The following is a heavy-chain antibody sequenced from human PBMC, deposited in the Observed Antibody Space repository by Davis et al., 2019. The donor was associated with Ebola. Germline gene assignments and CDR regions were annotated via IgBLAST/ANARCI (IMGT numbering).Heavy chain of an antibody. D-gene: IGHD3-10*01. CDR1: GFTFSSYG. Sequence: GGSLRLSCAASGFTFSSYGMHWVRQAPGKGLEWVAVIWYDGSNKYYADSVKGRFTISRDNSKNTLYLQMNSLRAEDTAVYYCARFNGFSGMDVWGQGTTVTVSS. V-gene: IGHV3-33*08. J-gene: IGHJ6*02. CDR3: ARFNGFSGMDV. CDR2: IWYDGSNK.